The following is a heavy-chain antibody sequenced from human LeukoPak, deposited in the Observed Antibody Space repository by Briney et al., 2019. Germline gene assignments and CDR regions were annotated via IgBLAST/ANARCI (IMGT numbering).Heavy chain of an antibody. CDR1: GYTFSSYW. CDR2: IFPSGGEI. CDR3: ATYRQVLLPFES. D-gene: IGHD5-18*01. Sequence: PGGSLRLSCAASGYTFSSYWMCWVRQAPGKGLEWVSSIFPSGGEIHYADSVRGRFTISRDNSKSTLSLQMNSLRAGDTAIYYCATYRQVLLPFESWGQGTLVTVSS. J-gene: IGHJ4*02. V-gene: IGHV3-23*01.